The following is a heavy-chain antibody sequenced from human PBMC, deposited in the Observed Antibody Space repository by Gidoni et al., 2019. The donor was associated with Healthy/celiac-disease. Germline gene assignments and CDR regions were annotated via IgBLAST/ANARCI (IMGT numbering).Heavy chain of an antibody. Sequence: FSSHWMGWVRQAPGKGLEWVANIKQDGSEKYYVDAVKGRFTISRDNAKNSLYLQMNSLRAEDTAVYYCARELTDYYGSGNDYWGQGTLVTVSS. CDR3: ARELTDYYGSGNDY. J-gene: IGHJ4*02. CDR1: FSSHW. CDR2: IKQDGSEK. V-gene: IGHV3-7*04. D-gene: IGHD3-10*01.